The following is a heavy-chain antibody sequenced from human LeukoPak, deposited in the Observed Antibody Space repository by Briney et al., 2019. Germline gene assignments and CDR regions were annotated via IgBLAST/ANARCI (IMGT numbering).Heavy chain of an antibody. CDR1: GGSFSGYY. J-gene: IGHJ5*02. CDR2: INHSGST. D-gene: IGHD3-22*01. CDR3: ARVVRTYYHDSSGPPGWFDP. V-gene: IGHV4-34*01. Sequence: KPSETLSLTCAVYGGSFSGYYWSWIRQPPGKGLEWIGEINHSGSTNYNPSLKSRVTISVDTSKNRFSLKLSSVTAADTAVYYCARVVRTYYHDSSGPPGWFDPWGQGTLVTVSS.